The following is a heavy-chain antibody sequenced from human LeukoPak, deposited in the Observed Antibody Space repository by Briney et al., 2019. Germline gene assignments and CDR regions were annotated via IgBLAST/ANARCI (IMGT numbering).Heavy chain of an antibody. CDR2: ISSSSSYI. D-gene: IGHD3-3*01. CDR3: ARDRRDFWSGYSY. CDR1: GFTFSIYS. Sequence: GGSLRLSCAASGFTFSIYSMNWVRQAPGKGLEWVSSISSSSSYIYYADSVKGRFTISRDNAKNSLYLQMNSLRAEDTAVYYCARDRRDFWSGYSYWGQGTLVTVSS. J-gene: IGHJ4*02. V-gene: IGHV3-21*01.